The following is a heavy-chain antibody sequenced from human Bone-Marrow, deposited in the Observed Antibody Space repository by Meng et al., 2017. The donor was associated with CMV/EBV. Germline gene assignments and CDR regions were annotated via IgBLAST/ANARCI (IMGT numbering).Heavy chain of an antibody. D-gene: IGHD1-26*01. Sequence: GESLKISCAASGFTVSSNYMSWVRQAPGKGLEWVSVIYSGGSTYYADSVKGRFTISRDNSNNTLYLQMNSLRAEDTAVYYCATDHSAVPVGATGDWGQGTLVTVSS. CDR3: ATDHSAVPVGATGD. CDR2: IYSGGST. J-gene: IGHJ4*02. CDR1: GFTVSSNY. V-gene: IGHV3-66*02.